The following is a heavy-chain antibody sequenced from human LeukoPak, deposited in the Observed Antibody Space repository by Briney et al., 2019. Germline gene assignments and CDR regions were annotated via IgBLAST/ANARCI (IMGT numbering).Heavy chain of an antibody. V-gene: IGHV3-7*01. J-gene: IGHJ4*02. CDR1: GFTFTNYW. D-gene: IGHD6-19*01. CDR2: IKEDGSQI. CDR3: AGSSGWLFDY. Sequence: GGSLRLSCAGSGFTFTNYWMNWVRQAPGKGLEWVANIKEDGSQIYYVDSVKGRFTTSRDNAKNSVYLQMNSLRAEDTAVYYCAGSSGWLFDYWGQGTLVAVSS.